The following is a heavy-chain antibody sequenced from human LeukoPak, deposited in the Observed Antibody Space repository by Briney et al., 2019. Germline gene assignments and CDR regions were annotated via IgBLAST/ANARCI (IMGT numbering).Heavy chain of an antibody. CDR3: ARKGDYGDWSNWFDP. Sequence: GGSLRLSCAASGFTFSSYWMSWVRPAPGKGLEWVANIKQDGSEKYYVDSVKGRFTISRDNAKNSLYLQMNSLRAEDTAVYYCARKGDYGDWSNWFDPWGQGTLVTVSS. V-gene: IGHV3-7*01. J-gene: IGHJ5*02. CDR1: GFTFSSYW. D-gene: IGHD4-17*01. CDR2: IKQDGSEK.